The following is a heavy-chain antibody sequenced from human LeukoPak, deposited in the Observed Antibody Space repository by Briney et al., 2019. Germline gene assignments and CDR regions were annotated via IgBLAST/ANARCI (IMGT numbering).Heavy chain of an antibody. CDR2: IESKTDGGTT. J-gene: IGHJ4*02. V-gene: IGHV3-15*04. CDR1: GFSFSDAW. CDR3: TTYGSGRKFDY. D-gene: IGHD3-10*01. Sequence: GGSLRLSCAASGFSFSDAWMSWVRQIPGKGLEWVGRIESKTDGGTTDYAAPVKGRSTISRDDSTNTLYLQMNSLKSEDTAVYYCTTYGSGRKFDYWGQGILVTVSS.